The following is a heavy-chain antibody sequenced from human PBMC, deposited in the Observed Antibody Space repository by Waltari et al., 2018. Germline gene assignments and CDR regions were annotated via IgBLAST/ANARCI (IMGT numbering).Heavy chain of an antibody. CDR3: ARGMRGGSGSYYTLDY. CDR1: GGSISSTSYY. V-gene: IGHV4-39*07. CDR2: IHYSGST. Sequence: QTQLQESGPGLVKPSETLSLTCVVSGGSISSTSYYWGWIRQPPGKGLEWIGSIHYSGSTYYNPSLKSRVTTSLDTSKNQFSLKLSSVTAADTAVYYCARGMRGGSGSYYTLDYWGQGTLVTVSS. D-gene: IGHD3-10*01. J-gene: IGHJ4*02.